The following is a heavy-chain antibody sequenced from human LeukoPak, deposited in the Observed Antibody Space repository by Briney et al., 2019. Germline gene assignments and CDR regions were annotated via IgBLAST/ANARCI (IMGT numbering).Heavy chain of an antibody. Sequence: ASVKVSCKASGYTFTSYGISWVRQAPGQGLEWMGGIIPIFGTANYAQKFQGRVTITADESTSTAYMELSSLRSEDTAVYYCARVNSGYDYGDYGDDNWFDPWGQGTLVTVSS. D-gene: IGHD4-17*01. CDR1: GYTFTSYG. V-gene: IGHV1-69*13. J-gene: IGHJ5*02. CDR2: IIPIFGTA. CDR3: ARVNSGYDYGDYGDDNWFDP.